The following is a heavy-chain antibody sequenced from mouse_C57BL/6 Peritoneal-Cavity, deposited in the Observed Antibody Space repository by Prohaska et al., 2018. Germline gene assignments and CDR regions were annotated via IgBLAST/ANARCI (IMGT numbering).Heavy chain of an antibody. Sequence: KISCKASGYAFSSSWMNWVKQRPGQGLEWIGRIYPGDGDTNYNGKFKGKATLTADKSSSTAYMQLSSLTSEDSAVYFCARGGIGDGYYWYFDVWGTGTTVTVSS. J-gene: IGHJ1*03. CDR2: IYPGDGDT. CDR3: ARGGIGDGYYWYFDV. D-gene: IGHD2-3*01. CDR1: GYAFSSSW. V-gene: IGHV1-82*01.